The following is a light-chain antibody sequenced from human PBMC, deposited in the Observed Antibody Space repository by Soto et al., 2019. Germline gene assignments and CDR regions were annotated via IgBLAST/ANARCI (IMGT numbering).Light chain of an antibody. V-gene: IGKV3-20*01. CDR2: GAS. CDR3: QQRGHWPRT. CDR1: QSVSNNY. J-gene: IGKJ1*01. Sequence: EIVLTQSPGTLSLSPGERATLSCRASQSVSNNYLAWYQQKPGQAPRLLIYGASNRATGIPDRISGSGSGTDFTLTISSLEPEDFAVYYCQQRGHWPRTFGQGTKVEMK.